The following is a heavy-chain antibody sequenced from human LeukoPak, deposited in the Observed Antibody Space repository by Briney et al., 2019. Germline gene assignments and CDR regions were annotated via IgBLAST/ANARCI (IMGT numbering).Heavy chain of an antibody. CDR1: GGSITSYH. D-gene: IGHD1-26*01. CDR3: ARGGSGTYYHY. J-gene: IGHJ4*02. CDR2: IYYSGST. Sequence: PSETLSLTCTVSGGSITSYHYSWIRQPPEKGLEWIGYIYYSGSTNYNPSLKSRVTISVDTSKNQFSLKLSSVTAADTAVYYCARGGSGTYYHYWGQGTLVTVSS. V-gene: IGHV4-59*01.